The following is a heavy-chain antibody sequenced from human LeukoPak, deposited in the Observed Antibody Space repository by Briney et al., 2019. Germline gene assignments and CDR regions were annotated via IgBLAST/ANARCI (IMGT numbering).Heavy chain of an antibody. CDR2: IYYTGST. CDR3: ARDSYMHSSGSSSYDY. V-gene: IGHV4-59*01. Sequence: SETLSLTCTVSGGSTINYSWSWMPHPPRKGLEWIGYIYYTGSTANKPSPTSRVIISGDMCKNQFSLKLSSVTAADTAVYFCARDSYMHSSGSSSYDYWGQGTLVTVSS. D-gene: IGHD3-10*01. CDR1: GGSTINYS. J-gene: IGHJ4*02.